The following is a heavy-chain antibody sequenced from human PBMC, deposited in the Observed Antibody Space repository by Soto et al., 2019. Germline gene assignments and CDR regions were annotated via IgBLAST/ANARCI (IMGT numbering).Heavy chain of an antibody. J-gene: IGHJ6*02. CDR1: GYTFTSYA. CDR3: ARGVVAVAGTVYYGMDV. V-gene: IGHV1-3*01. Sequence: ASVKVSCKASGYTFTSYAMHWVREAPGQRLEWMGWINAGNGNTKYSQKFQGRVTITRDTSASTAYMELSSLRSEDTAVYYCARGVVAVAGTVYYGMDVWGQGTTVTVSS. CDR2: INAGNGNT. D-gene: IGHD6-19*01.